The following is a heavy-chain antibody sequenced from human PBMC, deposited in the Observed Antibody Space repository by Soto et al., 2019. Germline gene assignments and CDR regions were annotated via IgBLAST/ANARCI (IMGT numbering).Heavy chain of an antibody. J-gene: IGHJ6*02. Sequence: QVQLVESGGGVVQPGRTLRLSCAASGFSFSSYAMHWVRQAPGKGLEWVAVIAYDGTKKYYADSVKGRFTISRDNSNTLYLQMNSLRGEDTAVYYCARERVEYGDYQFYGIDVWGQGTTVTVSS. CDR3: ARERVEYGDYQFYGIDV. CDR1: GFSFSSYA. V-gene: IGHV3-30-3*01. D-gene: IGHD2-15*01. CDR2: IAYDGTKK.